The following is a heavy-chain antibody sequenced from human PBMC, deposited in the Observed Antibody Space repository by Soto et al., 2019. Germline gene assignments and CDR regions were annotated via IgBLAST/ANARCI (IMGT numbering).Heavy chain of an antibody. CDR1: GFTFSSYW. CDR3: AREWDDYADPFDY. V-gene: IGHV3-74*01. Sequence: GGSLRLSCAASGFTFSSYWMHRVRQAPGKGLVWVSRINSDGSSTSYADSVKGRFTISRDNAKNTLYLQMNSLRAEDTAVYYCAREWDDYADPFDYWGQGTLVTVSS. J-gene: IGHJ4*02. D-gene: IGHD4-17*01. CDR2: INSDGSST.